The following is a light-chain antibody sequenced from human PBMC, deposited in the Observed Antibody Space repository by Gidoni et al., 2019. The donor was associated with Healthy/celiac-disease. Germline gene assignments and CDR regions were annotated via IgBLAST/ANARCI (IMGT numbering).Light chain of an antibody. CDR3: QQYDNLPLT. CDR2: DAS. Sequence: IQMTQSPSSLSASVGDRVTITCQASQDLSNYLNWYQQKPGKAPKLLIYDASNFETGVPSRFSGSGSGKDFTFTISSLQPEDIATYYCQQYDNLPLTFGGGTKVEIK. CDR1: QDLSNY. V-gene: IGKV1-33*01. J-gene: IGKJ4*01.